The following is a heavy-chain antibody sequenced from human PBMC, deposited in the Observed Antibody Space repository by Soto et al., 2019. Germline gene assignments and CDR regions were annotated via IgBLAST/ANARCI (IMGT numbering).Heavy chain of an antibody. V-gene: IGHV1-58*01. CDR1: GFTFTSPA. CDR3: AASSGWYPHYYFAY. D-gene: IGHD6-19*01. Sequence: KVSCKPSGFTFTSPAVQWVLQARGPRLEGIGWIVVGSGNTNYAQKFQERVTITRDMSTSTAYMELSSLRPEDTAVYYCAASSGWYPHYYFAYWGQGTLVPGSS. J-gene: IGHJ4*02. CDR2: IVVGSGNT.